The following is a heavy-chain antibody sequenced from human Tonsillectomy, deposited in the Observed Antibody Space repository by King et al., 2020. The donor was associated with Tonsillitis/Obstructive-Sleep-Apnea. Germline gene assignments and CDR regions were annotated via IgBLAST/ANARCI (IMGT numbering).Heavy chain of an antibody. Sequence: MQLQESGPGLVKPSETLSLTCTVSGSSISSSSYYWGWIRQPPGKGLEWIGRNYYSGSTYHNPSLKSRVTISADTSKNQFSLKLNSVTAADTAVYYCARHRWYCSSTSCKYNWFDPWGQGTLVTVSS. CDR2: NYYSGST. V-gene: IGHV4-39*01. CDR1: GSSISSSSYY. D-gene: IGHD2-2*01. CDR3: ARHRWYCSSTSCKYNWFDP. J-gene: IGHJ5*02.